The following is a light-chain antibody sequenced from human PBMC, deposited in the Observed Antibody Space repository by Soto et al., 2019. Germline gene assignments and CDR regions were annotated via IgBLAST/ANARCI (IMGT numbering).Light chain of an antibody. CDR2: SND. V-gene: IGLV1-44*01. CDR1: NSNIGSYT. Sequence: QPVLTQPPSASGTPGQRVTISCSGSNSNIGSYTVNWYQQLPGTAPTLLIYSNDQRPSGVPDRFSASKFATSASLAISGLQSEDEADYYCAAWDGSLNGVVFGGGTKLTVL. CDR3: AAWDGSLNGVV. J-gene: IGLJ2*01.